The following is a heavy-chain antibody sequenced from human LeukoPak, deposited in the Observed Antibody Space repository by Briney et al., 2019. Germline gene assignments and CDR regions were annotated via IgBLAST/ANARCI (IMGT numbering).Heavy chain of an antibody. Sequence: GGSLRLSCAASGFTFSNYAVNWVRQAPGKGLEWVSTITGSGGSTFYADSVKGRFTISRDNSMDTLYLQMSSLRAEDTAVYYCAKDRGRYYDSSGYYWGYYFDSWGQGTLVTVST. CDR2: ITGSGGST. J-gene: IGHJ4*02. D-gene: IGHD3-22*01. V-gene: IGHV3-23*01. CDR3: AKDRGRYYDSSGYYWGYYFDS. CDR1: GFTFSNYA.